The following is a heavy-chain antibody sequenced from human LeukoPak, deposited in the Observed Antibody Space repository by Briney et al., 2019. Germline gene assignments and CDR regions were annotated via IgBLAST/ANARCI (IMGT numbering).Heavy chain of an antibody. J-gene: IGHJ4*02. CDR1: GGSFSGYY. CDR3: ARGRASYYYDSSGYLYYFDY. CDR2: INHSGST. Sequence: SSETLSLTCAVYGGSFSGYYWSWIRQPPGKGREWIGEINHSGSTNYNPSLKSRVTISVDTSKNQFSLKLSSVTAADTAVYYCARGRASYYYDSSGYLYYFDYWGQGTLVTVSS. D-gene: IGHD3-22*01. V-gene: IGHV4-34*01.